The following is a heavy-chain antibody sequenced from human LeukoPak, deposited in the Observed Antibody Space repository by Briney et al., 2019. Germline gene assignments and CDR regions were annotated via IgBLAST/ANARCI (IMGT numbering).Heavy chain of an antibody. CDR1: GYTFTGYY. D-gene: IGHD6-6*01. CDR3: ARDSSTGFDAFDI. Sequence: ASVKVSCKASGYTFTGYYMHWVRQAPGQGLEWMGWINPNSGGTNYAQKFQGRVTMTRDTSISTVYMELSSLRSEDTAVYYCARDSSTGFDAFDIWGQGTMVTVSS. V-gene: IGHV1-2*02. J-gene: IGHJ3*02. CDR2: INPNSGGT.